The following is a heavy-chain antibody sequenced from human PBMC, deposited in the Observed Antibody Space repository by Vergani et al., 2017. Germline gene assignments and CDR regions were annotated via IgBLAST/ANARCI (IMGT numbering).Heavy chain of an antibody. V-gene: IGHV4-4*07. D-gene: IGHD3-3*01. Sequence: QVQLQESGPGLVKPSETLSLTCTVSGGSISSYYWSWIRQPAGKGLEWIGRIYTSGSTNYNPSLKSRVTMSVDTSKNQFSLKLSSVTAADTAVYYCAREAIFGVRDAFDIWGQGTMVTVSS. J-gene: IGHJ3*02. CDR3: AREAIFGVRDAFDI. CDR1: GGSISSYY. CDR2: IYTSGST.